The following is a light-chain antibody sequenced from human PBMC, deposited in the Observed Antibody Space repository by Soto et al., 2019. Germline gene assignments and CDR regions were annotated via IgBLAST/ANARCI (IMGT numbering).Light chain of an antibody. Sequence: DIQMTQSPSSQSASVGDRVTITCRASQYIRNYLNWYQQKPGKXPXXLIYDASSLQRGVPTRLSGSGSGTNFTLSIHNMQPEDFATEYCQQSYSMWTFVQGTKVDIK. CDR1: QYIRNY. CDR3: QQSYSMWT. V-gene: IGKV1-39*01. J-gene: IGKJ1*01. CDR2: DAS.